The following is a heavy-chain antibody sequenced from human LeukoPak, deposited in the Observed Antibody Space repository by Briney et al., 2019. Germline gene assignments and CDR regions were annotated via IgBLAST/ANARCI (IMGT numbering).Heavy chain of an antibody. V-gene: IGHV3-48*01. D-gene: IGHD1-14*01. CDR3: ARVLGHSEPYYMDV. CDR1: GGSISSSIYY. J-gene: IGHJ6*03. CDR2: ISTGSSTI. Sequence: ETLSLTCTVSGGSISSSIYYWGWVRQAPGKGLEWISYISTGSSTIYYADSVKGRFTISRDNAKNSLFLQMNSLRVEDTAVYYCARVLGHSEPYYMDVWGKGTTVTVSS.